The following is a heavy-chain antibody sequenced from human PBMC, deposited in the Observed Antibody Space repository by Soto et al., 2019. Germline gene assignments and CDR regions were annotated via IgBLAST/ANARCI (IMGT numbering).Heavy chain of an antibody. D-gene: IGHD3-3*02. V-gene: IGHV1-46*01. CDR3: ARDSPPINIFGVVIIDYYYGMDV. CDR1: GYTFTSYY. Sequence: GASVKVSCKASGYTFTSYYMHWVRQSPGQGLEWMGIINPSGGSTSYAQKFQGRVTMTRDTSTSTVYMELSSLRSEDTAVYYCARDSPPINIFGVVIIDYYYGMDVWGQGTTVTVSS. J-gene: IGHJ6*02. CDR2: INPSGGST.